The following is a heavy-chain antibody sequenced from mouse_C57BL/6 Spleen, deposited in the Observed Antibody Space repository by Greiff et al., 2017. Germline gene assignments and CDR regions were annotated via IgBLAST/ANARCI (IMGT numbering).Heavy chain of an antibody. CDR2: INPSSGYT. D-gene: IGHD2-4*01. V-gene: IGHV1-4*01. CDR3: ARGDDYGGWFAY. CDR1: GYTFTSYT. J-gene: IGHJ3*01. Sequence: VQLQQSGAELARPGASVKMSCKASGYTFTSYTMHWVKQRPGQGLEWIGYINPSSGYTKYNQKFKDKATLTADKSSSTAYMQLSSLTSEDSAVYYCARGDDYGGWFAYWGQGTLVTVSA.